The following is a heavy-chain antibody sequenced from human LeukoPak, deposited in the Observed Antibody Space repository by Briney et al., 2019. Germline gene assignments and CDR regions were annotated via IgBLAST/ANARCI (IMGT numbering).Heavy chain of an antibody. CDR3: ARDLLPYDTLNWFDP. D-gene: IGHD3-9*01. CDR1: GFTFSSYA. V-gene: IGHV3-23*01. Sequence: PGGSLRLSCAASGFTFSSYAMSWVRQAPGKGLEWVSAISGSGGSTYYADSVKGRFTISRDNSKNTLYLQMNSLRAEDTAVYYCARDLLPYDTLNWFDPWGQGTLVTVSS. J-gene: IGHJ5*02. CDR2: ISGSGGST.